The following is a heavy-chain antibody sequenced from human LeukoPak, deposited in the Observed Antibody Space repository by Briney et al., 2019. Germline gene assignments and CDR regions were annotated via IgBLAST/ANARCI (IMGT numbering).Heavy chain of an antibody. V-gene: IGHV4-39*01. CDR2: KFYFGRT. CDR1: GDSVSSNSYY. Sequence: SETLSLTCSVSGDSVSSNSYYWGWIRQPPGKGLEWIGSKFYFGRTYHNPSLTSRVTTSIDGSKNQFSLNLTSVTAADTAVYYCASRRAGGYNYWYFDVWGRGTLVTVSS. D-gene: IGHD5-24*01. CDR3: ASRRAGGYNYWYFDV. J-gene: IGHJ2*01.